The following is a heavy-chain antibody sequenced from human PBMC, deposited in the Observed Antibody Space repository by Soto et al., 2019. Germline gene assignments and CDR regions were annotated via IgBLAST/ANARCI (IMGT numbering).Heavy chain of an antibody. J-gene: IGHJ4*02. D-gene: IGHD3-16*02. Sequence: SGTRSPSCAEYGSSVSGYYANWLRPSPAKGLEWIXYXHXXXIXNXTXSXXXXVTISVDTSKNEFSLKLNSVTAADTAVYYCARGLTMGALPYHFHYWGQGTQLTVSS. V-gene: IGHV4-59*02. CDR1: GSSVSGYY. CDR3: ARGLTMGALPYHFHY. CDR2: XHXXXIX.